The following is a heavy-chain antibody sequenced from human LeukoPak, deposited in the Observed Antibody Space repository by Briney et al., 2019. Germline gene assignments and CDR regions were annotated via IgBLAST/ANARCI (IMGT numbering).Heavy chain of an antibody. V-gene: IGHV4-39*07. CDR2: IDHIGTT. CDR1: GDSISSNYYY. Sequence: SETLSLTCTVSGDSISSNYYYWGWIRQPPGKGLEWIGSIDHIGTTYYNPSLKSRVLVSVDTSKNQFSLKLGSVTAADTAVYYCARDTYYYDRNRYYFDYWGQGTLVTVSS. D-gene: IGHD3-22*01. J-gene: IGHJ4*02. CDR3: ARDTYYYDRNRYYFDY.